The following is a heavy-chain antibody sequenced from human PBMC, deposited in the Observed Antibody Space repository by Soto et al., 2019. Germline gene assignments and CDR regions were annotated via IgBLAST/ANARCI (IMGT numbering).Heavy chain of an antibody. J-gene: IGHJ4*02. CDR1: GFTFSSYA. V-gene: IGHV3-23*01. D-gene: IGHD3-3*01. CDR2: ISGSGGST. CDR3: AKDRTYYDFWSGFDY. Sequence: GGSLRLSCAASGFTFSSYAMSWVRQDTGKGLEWVSAISGSGGSTYYADSVKGRFTISRDNSKNTLYLQMNSLRAEDTAVYYCAKDRTYYDFWSGFDYWGQGTLVTVSS.